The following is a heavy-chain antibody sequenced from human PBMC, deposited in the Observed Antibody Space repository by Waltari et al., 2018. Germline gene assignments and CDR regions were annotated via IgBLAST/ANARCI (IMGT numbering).Heavy chain of an antibody. Sequence: EVQLVESGGGLVQPGGSLRLSCAASGFTFSSYWMHWVRQAPGQGLVWVSRINSDGSSTSYADAGKGRFTISRDNAKNTLYLQMNSLRAEDTAVYYCARGGCSGGSCWGVFYYYYGMDVWGQWTTVTVSS. D-gene: IGHD2-15*01. V-gene: IGHV3-74*01. CDR2: INSDGSST. J-gene: IGHJ6*02. CDR1: GFTFSSYW. CDR3: ARGGCSGGSCWGVFYYYYGMDV.